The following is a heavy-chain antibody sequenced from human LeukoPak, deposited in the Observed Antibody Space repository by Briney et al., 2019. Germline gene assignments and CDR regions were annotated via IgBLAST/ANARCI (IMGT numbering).Heavy chain of an antibody. CDR3: ARGYYYGSGENWFDP. CDR1: GFTFSNYW. Sequence: GGSLRLSCAGTGFTFSNYWMNWVRQAPGKGLEWVANIKEDGSRINYVDSVKGRFTISRDDAKNSPYLQMNSLRAEDTAVYYCARGYYYGSGENWFDPWGQGTLVTVSS. CDR2: IKEDGSRI. V-gene: IGHV3-7*03. J-gene: IGHJ5*02. D-gene: IGHD3-10*01.